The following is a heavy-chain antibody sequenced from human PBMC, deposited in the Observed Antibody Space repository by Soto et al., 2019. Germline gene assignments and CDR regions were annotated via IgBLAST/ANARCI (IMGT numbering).Heavy chain of an antibody. V-gene: IGHV2-5*01. Sequence: CPTLVNPTQTLTLTCTVSGFALSTSGMVVGWIRRPPGKAPERLSFIYWHDDKRYNPSLRNRLAITKDTARYQVVLTMTNMDPVDTATYYCAHRRTVTLIDYWGQGTLVTVSS. D-gene: IGHD4-17*01. CDR3: AHRRTVTLIDY. CDR1: GFALSTSGMV. CDR2: IYWHDDK. J-gene: IGHJ4*02.